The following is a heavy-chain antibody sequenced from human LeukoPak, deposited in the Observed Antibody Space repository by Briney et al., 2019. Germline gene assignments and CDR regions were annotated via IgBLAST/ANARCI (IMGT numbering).Heavy chain of an antibody. J-gene: IGHJ2*01. CDR2: INPSGGST. D-gene: IGHD6-13*01. Sequence: ASVKVSCKASGYTFTSYYMHWVRQAPGQGLEWMGIINPSGGSTSYARKFQGRVTMTRDTSTSTVYMELSSLRSEDTAVYYCARDARDLIAAAGSLGWYFDLRGRGTLVTVSS. CDR1: GYTFTSYY. V-gene: IGHV1-46*01. CDR3: ARDARDLIAAAGSLGWYFDL.